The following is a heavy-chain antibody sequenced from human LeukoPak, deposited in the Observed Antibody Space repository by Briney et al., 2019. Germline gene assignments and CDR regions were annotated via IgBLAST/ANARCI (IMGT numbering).Heavy chain of an antibody. J-gene: IGHJ4*02. V-gene: IGHV3-23*01. CDR2: ISGSGGTT. CDR3: ARARMGAYFDY. Sequence: GGSLRLSCAASGFTFSSYAMSWVRQAPGKGLEWVSVISGSGGTTYYADSVKGRFTISRDNAKNTLYLQMNSLRAEDTAVYYCARARMGAYFDYWGQGILVTVSS. D-gene: IGHD4/OR15-4a*01. CDR1: GFTFSSYA.